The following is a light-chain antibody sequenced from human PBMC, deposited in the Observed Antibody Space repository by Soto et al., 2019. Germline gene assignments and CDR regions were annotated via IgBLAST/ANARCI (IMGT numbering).Light chain of an antibody. CDR1: QSFSSSY. Sequence: EIVLTQSPRTLSLSPGERATLSCRASQSFSSSYLAWYQQKPGQAPRLLIYGASSRATGIPDRFSGSGSGTDFTLTISRLEPEDFAVYYCQQYGSSPWTFGQGTKVDIK. CDR3: QQYGSSPWT. CDR2: GAS. V-gene: IGKV3-20*01. J-gene: IGKJ1*01.